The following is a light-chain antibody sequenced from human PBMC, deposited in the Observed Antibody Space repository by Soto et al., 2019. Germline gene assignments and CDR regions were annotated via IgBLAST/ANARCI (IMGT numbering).Light chain of an antibody. CDR2: KGT. V-gene: IGLV2-23*01. Sequence: QSALAQPASVSGSPGQSITISCTGTSSDVGAYNSVSWYQQHPHRAPQVIIYKGTQRPSGVSNRFSGSTSGNAASLTISALQADDEAEYCCCSSAPESTYVFGIGTKLTVL. CDR1: SSDVGAYNS. J-gene: IGLJ1*01. CDR3: CSSAPESTYV.